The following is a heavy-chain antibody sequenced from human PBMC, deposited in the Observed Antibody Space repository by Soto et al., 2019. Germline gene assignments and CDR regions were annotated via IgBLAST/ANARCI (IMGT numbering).Heavy chain of an antibody. V-gene: IGHV1-18*01. D-gene: IGHD5-18*01. CDR1: GYTFTSYG. Sequence: ASVKVSCKASGYTFTSYGISWVRQAPGQGLEWMGWISADNGNTNYAQKLQGRVTMTTDTSTITAYMELRSLRSDDTAVYYCASGYSYGSPSGYYYGMDVWGQGTTVTVS. CDR2: ISADNGNT. J-gene: IGHJ6*02. CDR3: ASGYSYGSPSGYYYGMDV.